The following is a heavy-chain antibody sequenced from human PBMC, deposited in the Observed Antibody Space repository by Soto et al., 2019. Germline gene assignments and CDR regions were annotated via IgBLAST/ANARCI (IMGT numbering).Heavy chain of an antibody. CDR2: INSDGSST. D-gene: IGHD3-10*01. V-gene: IGHV3-74*01. Sequence: EVQLVESGGGLVKPGGSLRLSCAASGFTFSSYWMHWVRQAPGKGLVWVSRINSDGSSTSYAASVKGRFTISRDNAKNTLYLQLNSLRAEDTAVYYCARSSLLWFGEYYYFDYWGQGTLVTVSS. CDR3: ARSSLLWFGEYYYFDY. CDR1: GFTFSSYW. J-gene: IGHJ4*02.